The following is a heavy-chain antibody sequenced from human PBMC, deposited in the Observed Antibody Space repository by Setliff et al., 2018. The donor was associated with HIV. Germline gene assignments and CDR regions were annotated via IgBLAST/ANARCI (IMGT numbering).Heavy chain of an antibody. CDR2: INPNTGDT. V-gene: IGHV1-2*06. J-gene: IGHJ3*02. Sequence: ASVKVSCKASGYAFTGYFIHWVRQAPGQGLEWMGRINPNTGDTNYAQKFQDRVTMTRDTSINTAYMELSRLRSDDTAVYYCAREYDVLTGYYISAFDIWGQGTMVTVSS. CDR3: AREYDVLTGYYISAFDI. CDR1: GYAFTGYF. D-gene: IGHD3-9*01.